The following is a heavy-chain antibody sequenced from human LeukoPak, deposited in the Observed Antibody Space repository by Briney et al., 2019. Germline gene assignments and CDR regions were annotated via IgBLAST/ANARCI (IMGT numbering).Heavy chain of an antibody. D-gene: IGHD3-16*01. J-gene: IGHJ4*02. CDR2: ISDSGGST. V-gene: IGHV3-23*01. Sequence: PGGSLRLSCAVSGFTFSSYGMSWVRQAPGKGLEWVSAISDSGGSTYYADSVKGRFTISRNNSKNTLYLQMNSLRAEDTAVYYCAKDIAGGGSGAFDYWGQGTLVTVSS. CDR3: AKDIAGGGSGAFDY. CDR1: GFTFSSYG.